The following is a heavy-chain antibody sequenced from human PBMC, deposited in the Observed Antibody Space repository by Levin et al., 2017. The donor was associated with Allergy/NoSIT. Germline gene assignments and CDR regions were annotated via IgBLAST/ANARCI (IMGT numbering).Heavy chain of an antibody. CDR3: AREDGSRFDG. CDR2: IYYSGST. D-gene: IGHD2-2*03. Sequence: SQTLSLTCTVSGGSISGGGYHWTWIRQHPEKGLEWIGYIYYSGSTFYNPSLKSRLMISVDTSKNQFSLNVSSVTAADTAGYYCAREDGSRFDGWGQGALVTVAS. V-gene: IGHV4-31*03. J-gene: IGHJ4*02. CDR1: GGSISGGGYH.